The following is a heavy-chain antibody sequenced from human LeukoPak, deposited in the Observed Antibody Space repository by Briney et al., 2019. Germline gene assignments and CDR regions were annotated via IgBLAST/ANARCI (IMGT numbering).Heavy chain of an antibody. V-gene: IGHV4-31*03. CDR1: GGSISSGGYY. J-gene: IGHJ5*02. Sequence: SETLSFTCTVSGGSISSGGYYWSWIRQHPGKGLEWIGYIYYSGSTYYNPSLKSRVTISVDTSKNQFSLKLSSVTAADTAVYYCARAAVDYGDYPGRWFDPWGQGTLVTVSS. CDR2: IYYSGST. CDR3: ARAAVDYGDYPGRWFDP. D-gene: IGHD4-17*01.